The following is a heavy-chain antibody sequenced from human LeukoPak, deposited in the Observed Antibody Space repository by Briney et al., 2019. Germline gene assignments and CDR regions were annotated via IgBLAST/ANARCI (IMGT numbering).Heavy chain of an antibody. CDR2: ISGGGIRT. V-gene: IGHV3-23*01. D-gene: IGHD3-16*01. CDR3: ASQAYGLFHY. CDR1: GFTFSSYG. J-gene: IGHJ4*02. Sequence: GGSLRLSCAASGFTFSSYGMAWVRQAPRKGLEWVSDISGGGIRTDYADSVKGRFTISRDNSRHTLYLQMNSLRAEDTAVYYCASQAYGLFHYWGQGTLVTVSS.